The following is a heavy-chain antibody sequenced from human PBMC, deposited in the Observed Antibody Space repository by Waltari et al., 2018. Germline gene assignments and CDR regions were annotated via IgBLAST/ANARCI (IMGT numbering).Heavy chain of an antibody. CDR3: VRDGDDHAFDI. CDR2: INRSGGST. V-gene: IGHV1-46*01. CDR1: GLSFRTNC. D-gene: IGHD7-27*01. J-gene: IGHJ3*02. Sequence: QVQLLQSGAEVKIPGASVRVSCKASGLSFRTNCFHWVRRAPGQGLEWMGIINRSGGSTSYAQGFQGRVTMTSDTSTSTLYMELSSLRSEDTAVYYCVRDGDDHAFDIWGQGTRVTVSS.